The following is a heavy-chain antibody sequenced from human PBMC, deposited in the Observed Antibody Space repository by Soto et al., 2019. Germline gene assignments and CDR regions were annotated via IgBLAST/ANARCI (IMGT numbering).Heavy chain of an antibody. V-gene: IGHV3-33*01. CDR1: GFTFSSYG. J-gene: IGHJ4*02. CDR2: IWYDGSNK. Sequence: GVSLRLSCAASGFTFSSYGMHWVRQAPGKGLEWVAVIWYDGSNKYYADSVKGRFTISRDNSKNTLYLQMNSLRAEDTAVYYCARDCYHYYGSANLIGRFVNGRQGAVDTVSS. D-gene: IGHD3-10*01. CDR3: ARDCYHYYGSANLIGRFVN.